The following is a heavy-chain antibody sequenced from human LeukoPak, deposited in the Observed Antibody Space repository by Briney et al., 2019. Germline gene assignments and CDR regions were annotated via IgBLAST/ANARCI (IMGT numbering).Heavy chain of an antibody. J-gene: IGHJ4*02. V-gene: IGHV3-7*01. CDR1: GFTFSSYW. Sequence: TGGSLRLSCAASGFTFSSYWMSWVRQAPGKGLEWVADIKHDGSEKYCVDSLKGRFTISTDSAKNSLYLQINSLRAEDTAVYYCARKDRYGLDYWGQGTLVTVSS. D-gene: IGHD3-9*01. CDR2: IKHDGSEK. CDR3: ARKDRYGLDY.